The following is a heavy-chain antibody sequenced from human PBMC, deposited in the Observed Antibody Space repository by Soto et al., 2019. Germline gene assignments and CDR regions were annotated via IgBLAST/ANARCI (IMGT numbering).Heavy chain of an antibody. CDR3: ARVRGNYSDFLSGYYVDYYYYYMDV. D-gene: IGHD3-3*01. V-gene: IGHV4-59*01. CDR2: IYYSGST. J-gene: IGHJ6*03. Sequence: PSETLSLTCTVSGGSISSYYWSWIRQPPGKGLEWIGYIYYSGSTNYNPSLKSRVTISVDTSKNQFSLKLSSVTAADTAVYYCARVRGNYSDFLSGYYVDYYYYYMDVWGKGTTVTVSS. CDR1: GGSISSYY.